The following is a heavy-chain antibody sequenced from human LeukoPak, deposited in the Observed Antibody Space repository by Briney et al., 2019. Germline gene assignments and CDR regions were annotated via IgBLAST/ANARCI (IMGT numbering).Heavy chain of an antibody. CDR3: VRAMDY. V-gene: IGHV3-7*03. CDR2: IKQDGGEK. J-gene: IGHJ4*02. CDR1: AFIFSGHW. Sequence: HPGGSLRLSCEGSAFIFSGHWMNWVRQTPGKGLEWVANIKQDGGEKYYVDSVKGRFTISRDNAKNSLYLQMNSLRVEDTAVYYCVRAMDYWGQGTLVTVSS.